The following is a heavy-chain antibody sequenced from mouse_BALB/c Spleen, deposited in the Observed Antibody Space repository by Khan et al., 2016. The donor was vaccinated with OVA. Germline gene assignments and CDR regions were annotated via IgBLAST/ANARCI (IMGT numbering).Heavy chain of an antibody. Sequence: VQLQESGPGLVAPSQSLSITCTVSGFSLSRYNIHWVRQPPGKGLEWLGMIWAGGGTDYNSTLKSRLNISKDNSKSQVFLKMNSLQTDDTAMYYCARADYRYDGYYAMDFWGQGTSVTVSS. V-gene: IGHV2-6-4*01. CDR1: GFSLSRYN. CDR2: IWAGGGT. J-gene: IGHJ4*01. CDR3: ARADYRYDGYYAMDF. D-gene: IGHD2-14*01.